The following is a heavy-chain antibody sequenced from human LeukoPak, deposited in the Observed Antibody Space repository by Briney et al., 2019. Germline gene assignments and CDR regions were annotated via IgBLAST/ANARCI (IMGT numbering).Heavy chain of an antibody. CDR3: ARGWWALAGAAGGNYFDY. CDR2: ISYDGNHK. D-gene: IGHD6-13*01. V-gene: IGHV3-30-3*01. J-gene: IGHJ4*02. Sequence: GRSLRLSCAASGFTFTTYAMHWVRQAPGKGLEWVALISYDGNHKYYADSVKGRFTISRDNSKNTLYLQMNSLRAEDTAVYSCARGWWALAGAAGGNYFDYWGQGTLVTVSS. CDR1: GFTFTTYA.